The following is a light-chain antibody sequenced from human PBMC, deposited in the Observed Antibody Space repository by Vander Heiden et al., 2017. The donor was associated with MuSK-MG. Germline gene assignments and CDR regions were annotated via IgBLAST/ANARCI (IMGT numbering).Light chain of an antibody. J-gene: IGLJ2*01. CDR2: EIS. CDR1: SSDVGGYDY. CDR3: SSYTSSSTLV. V-gene: IGLV2-14*01. Sequence: QSALSQHASVSGSPGQSITISCTGTSSDVGGYDYVSWYQHHPGKAPNLMIYEISNRPSGVSNRFSGSKSGNTASLTISGLQAEDEADYYCSSYTSSSTLVFGGGTKLTVL.